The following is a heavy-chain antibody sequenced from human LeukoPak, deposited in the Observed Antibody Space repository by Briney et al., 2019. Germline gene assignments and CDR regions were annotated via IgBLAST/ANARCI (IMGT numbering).Heavy chain of an antibody. J-gene: IGHJ4*02. CDR3: ARGWDYGDYPAGYFDY. D-gene: IGHD4-17*01. Sequence: GGSLRLSCAASGFTFSSYSMNWVRQAPGKGLEWVSYISSSSSTIYYADSVKGRFTISRDNAKNSLYLQMNSLRAEDTAVYYCARGWDYGDYPAGYFDYWGQGTLVTVSS. CDR2: ISSSSSTI. CDR1: GFTFSSYS. V-gene: IGHV3-48*04.